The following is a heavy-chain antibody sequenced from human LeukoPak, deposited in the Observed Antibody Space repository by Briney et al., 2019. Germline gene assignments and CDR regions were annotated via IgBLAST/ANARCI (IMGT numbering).Heavy chain of an antibody. J-gene: IGHJ5*02. CDR1: GYTFTGYY. CDR2: INPNSGGT. CDR3: ARGSSIVTSTIDWFDP. V-gene: IGHV1-2*02. D-gene: IGHD1-26*01. Sequence: GASVKVSCNSSGYTFTGYYMHWVRQAPGQGLEWMGWINPNSGGTHYAQKFQGRVTMTRDTSINTAYMELSRLRSDDTAIYCCARGSSIVTSTIDWFDPWGQGALVAVSS.